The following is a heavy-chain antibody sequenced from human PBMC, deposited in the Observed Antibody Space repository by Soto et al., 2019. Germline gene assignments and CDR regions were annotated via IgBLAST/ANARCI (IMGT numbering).Heavy chain of an antibody. CDR2: IKQDGSEK. D-gene: IGHD3-3*01. CDR3: ARADTIFGVVDAAFDI. Sequence: PGGSLRHSCAASGFTFSSYCMSWVRQAPWKGLKWVANIKQDGSEKYYVDSVKGRFTISRDNAKNSLYLQMNSLRAEDTAVYYCARADTIFGVVDAAFDIWGQGTMVTVSS. CDR1: GFTFSSYC. V-gene: IGHV3-7*01. J-gene: IGHJ3*02.